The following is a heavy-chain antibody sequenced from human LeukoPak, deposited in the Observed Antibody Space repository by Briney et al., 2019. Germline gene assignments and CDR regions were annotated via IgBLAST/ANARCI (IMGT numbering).Heavy chain of an antibody. Sequence: SETLSLTCAVYGGSFSGYYWSWIRQPPGKGLEWIGEINHSGSTNYNPSLKSRVTISVDTSKNQFSLKLSSLTATDTAVYYCARHPALERVDYWGLGSLVTVS. CDR1: GGSFSGYY. CDR2: INHSGST. D-gene: IGHD1-1*01. J-gene: IGHJ4*02. CDR3: ARHPALERVDY. V-gene: IGHV4-34*01.